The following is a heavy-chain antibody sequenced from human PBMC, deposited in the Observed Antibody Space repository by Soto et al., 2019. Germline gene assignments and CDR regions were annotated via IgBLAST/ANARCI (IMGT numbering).Heavy chain of an antibody. J-gene: IGHJ3*02. CDR2: ITASRGTT. CDR1: GFTFSTYS. CDR3: AKCMQAYWNYDAHHI. D-gene: IGHD1-7*01. V-gene: IGHV3-23*01. Sequence: EVKLLESGGGLVQPGGSLRPSCAASGFTFSTYSMTWVRQAPGKGLEWVAHITASRGTTYYADSVRGRFTISRDTSRNTLYLQMNSLRAEDTALYYCAKCMQAYWNYDAHHIWGQGTVVTVSS.